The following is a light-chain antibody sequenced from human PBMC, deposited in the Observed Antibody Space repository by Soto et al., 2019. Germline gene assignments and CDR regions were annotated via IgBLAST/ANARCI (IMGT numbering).Light chain of an antibody. CDR3: QKYNGALWA. CDR1: QGISSW. CDR2: SAS. V-gene: IGKV1-27*01. J-gene: IGKJ1*01. Sequence: DIQMTQSPSSVSASVGDRVTISCRASQGISSWLAWYQQKPGKAPRLLIYSASSLQSGVPSRFNGSGSGTHFTLTISSLQPEDVATYYCQKYNGALWAFGQGTKVEIK.